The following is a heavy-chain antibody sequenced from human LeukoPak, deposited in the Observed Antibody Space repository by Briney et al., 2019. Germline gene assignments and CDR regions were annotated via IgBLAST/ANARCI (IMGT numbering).Heavy chain of an antibody. CDR1: GFSFDNYA. J-gene: IGHJ4*02. D-gene: IGHD3-10*01. CDR3: ALMVRGYFDY. CDR2: IRYDGSNK. Sequence: GGSLRLSCAASGFSFDNYAMSWVRQAPGKGLEWVAFIRYDGSNKYYADSVKGRFTISRDNSKNTLYLQMNSLRAEDTAVYYCALMVRGYFDYWGQGTLVTVSS. V-gene: IGHV3-30*02.